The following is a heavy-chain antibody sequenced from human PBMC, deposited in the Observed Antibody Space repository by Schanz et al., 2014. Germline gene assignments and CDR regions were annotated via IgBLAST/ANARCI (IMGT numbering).Heavy chain of an antibody. CDR1: GFTFRSYA. CDR2: ISSDGSKK. V-gene: IGHV3-30*14. CDR3: VAAQSDHGEFDLDS. Sequence: QVQLVESGGGVVQPGKSLRLSCAASGFTFRSYAVHWVRQTPGKGLEWLAVISSDGSKKYYADSVKGRFIISRDNSKNTLFLQMDSLRGDDAALSYCVAAQSDHGEFDLDSWGQGPLVSVSS. D-gene: IGHD4-17*01. J-gene: IGHJ5*01.